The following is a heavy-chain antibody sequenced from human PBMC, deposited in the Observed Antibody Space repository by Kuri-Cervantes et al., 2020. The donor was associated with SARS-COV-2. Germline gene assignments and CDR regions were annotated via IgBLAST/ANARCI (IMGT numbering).Heavy chain of an antibody. V-gene: IGHV4-38-2*02. CDR3: ARDWALWFGELFGDFSYFDY. J-gene: IGHJ4*02. CDR1: GYSISSGYY. Sequence: SETLSLTCTVSGYSISSGYYWGWIRQPPGKGLEWIGSIYHSGSTYYNPSLKSRVTISVDTSKNQFSLKLSSVTAADTAVYYCARDWALWFGELFGDFSYFDYWGQGTLVTVSS. D-gene: IGHD3-10*01. CDR2: IYHSGST.